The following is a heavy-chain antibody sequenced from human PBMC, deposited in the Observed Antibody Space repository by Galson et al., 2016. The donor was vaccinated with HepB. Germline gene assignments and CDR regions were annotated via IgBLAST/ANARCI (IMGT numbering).Heavy chain of an antibody. V-gene: IGHV1-18*01. Sequence: SVKVSCKASGYTFTRYVISWVRQAPGQGLEWMGWINTSKGITYYAQKFQGRVTLTIDTSTSTAYMELRSLISDDAAVYYCATRPADGSPYYFDCWGQGTLVTVSS. D-gene: IGHD6-13*01. CDR1: GYTFTRYV. J-gene: IGHJ4*02. CDR3: ATRPADGSPYYFDC. CDR2: INTSKGIT.